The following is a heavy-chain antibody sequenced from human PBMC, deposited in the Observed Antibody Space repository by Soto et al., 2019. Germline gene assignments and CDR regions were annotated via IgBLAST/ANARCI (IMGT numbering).Heavy chain of an antibody. V-gene: IGHV4-61*01. Sequence: SETLSLTYTVSGGSVSSGSYSWNWIRQPPGKGLEWIGYIFYSGSTNYNPSLKSRATISVDTSKNQFSLKLSSVTAADTAVYYCARVGNWASRYYYGMDVWGQGTTVTVSS. CDR2: IFYSGST. CDR3: ARVGNWASRYYYGMDV. D-gene: IGHD7-27*01. J-gene: IGHJ6*02. CDR1: GGSVSSGSYS.